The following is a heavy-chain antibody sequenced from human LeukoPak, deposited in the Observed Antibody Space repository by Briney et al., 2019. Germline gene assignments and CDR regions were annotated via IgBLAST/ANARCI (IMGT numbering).Heavy chain of an antibody. CDR3: ASHGYDSSGYYNSYFDY. Sequence: SETLSLTCAVYGGSFSGYYWSWIRQPPGKGLEWIGEINHSGSTNYNPSLKSRVTISVDTSKNQFSLKPSSVTAADTAVYYCASHGYDSSGYYNSYFDYWGRGTLVTVSS. CDR1: GGSFSGYY. CDR2: INHSGST. V-gene: IGHV4-34*01. D-gene: IGHD3-22*01. J-gene: IGHJ4*02.